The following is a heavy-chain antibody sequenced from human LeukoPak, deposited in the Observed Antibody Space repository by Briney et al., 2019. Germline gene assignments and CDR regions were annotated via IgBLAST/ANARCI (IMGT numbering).Heavy chain of an antibody. Sequence: GASVKVSCKASGGTFSSYAISWVRQAPGQGLEWMGGIIPILGTANYAQKFQGRVTITTDESTSTAYMELSSLRSEDTAVYYCARGDAAVGYGDYARAEYFQHWGQGTLVTVSS. CDR2: IIPILGTA. CDR3: ARGDAAVGYGDYARAEYFQH. V-gene: IGHV1-69*05. D-gene: IGHD4-17*01. J-gene: IGHJ1*01. CDR1: GGTFSSYA.